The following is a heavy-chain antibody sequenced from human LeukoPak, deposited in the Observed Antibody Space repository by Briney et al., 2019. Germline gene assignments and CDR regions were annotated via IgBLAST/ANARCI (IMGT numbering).Heavy chain of an antibody. CDR3: ARGGDSSGWVYYGIDV. J-gene: IGHJ6*02. V-gene: IGHV3-66*02. D-gene: IGHD6-19*01. CDR1: GFTVSSNY. CDR2: IYSGGST. Sequence: GGSLRLSCAASGFTVSSNYMSWVRQAPGKGLGWVSVIYSGGSTYYADSVKGRFTISRDNSKNTLYLQMNSLRAEDTAVYYCARGGDSSGWVYYGIDVWGQGTTVTVSS.